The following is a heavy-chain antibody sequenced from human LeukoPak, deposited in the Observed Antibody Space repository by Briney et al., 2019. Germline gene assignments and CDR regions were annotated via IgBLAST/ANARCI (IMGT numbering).Heavy chain of an antibody. Sequence: GGSLRLSCAASGFTFSSYSMNWVRQAPVKGLEWLSSISDYGDNTYYADSVRGRFTISRDSSKNTLYLQMNSLRVEDTAVYYCAKSPDSWGQGTLVTVSS. CDR2: ISDYGDNT. CDR3: AKSPDS. V-gene: IGHV3-23*01. CDR1: GFTFSSYS. J-gene: IGHJ4*02.